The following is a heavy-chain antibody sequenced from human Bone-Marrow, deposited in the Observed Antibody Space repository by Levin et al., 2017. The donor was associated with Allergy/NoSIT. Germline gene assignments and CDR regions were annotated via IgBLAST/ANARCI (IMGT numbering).Heavy chain of an antibody. J-gene: IGHJ4*02. Sequence: GGSLRLSCAASGFTFKNYAFNWVRQTPGKGLEWISYIFITTSIIYYADSVKGRFTISRDNAKNSLYLQMNSLRDEDTAVYYCARDPYDYGANSGRAYYFDYWGQGILVTVSS. CDR2: IFITTSII. CDR3: ARDPYDYGANSGRAYYFDY. D-gene: IGHD4/OR15-4a*01. V-gene: IGHV3-48*02. CDR1: GFTFKNYA.